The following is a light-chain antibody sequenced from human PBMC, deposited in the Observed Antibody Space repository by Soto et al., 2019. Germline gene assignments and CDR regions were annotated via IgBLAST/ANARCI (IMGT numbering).Light chain of an antibody. CDR3: QQYGSSPPFT. J-gene: IGKJ2*01. CDR1: QSVSSTY. V-gene: IGKV3-20*01. Sequence: IVLTQSPGTLSLSPGERATLSCRASQSVSSTYLAWYQQKPGQTPRLLIYGASTRATDIPDRFTGSGSGTDFTLTISRLEPEDFAVYYCQQYGSSPPFTFGQGTKLEMK. CDR2: GAS.